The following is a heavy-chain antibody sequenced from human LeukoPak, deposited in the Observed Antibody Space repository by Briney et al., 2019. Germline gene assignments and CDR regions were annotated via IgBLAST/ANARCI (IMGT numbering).Heavy chain of an antibody. CDR1: GYSISSGYY. CDR3: ARVYSRSIVVVQRGKHYFDY. V-gene: IGHV4-38-2*02. J-gene: IGHJ4*02. Sequence: SETLSLTCTVSGYSISSGYYWGWIRQPPGKGLEWIGSIYYSGSTYYNPSLKSRVTISVDTSKNQFSLKLSSVTAADTAVYYCARVYSRSIVVVQRGKHYFDYWGQGTLVTVSS. CDR2: IYYSGST. D-gene: IGHD3-22*01.